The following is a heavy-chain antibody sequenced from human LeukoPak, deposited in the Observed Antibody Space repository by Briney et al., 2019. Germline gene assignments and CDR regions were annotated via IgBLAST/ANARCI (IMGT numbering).Heavy chain of an antibody. V-gene: IGHV4-38-2*01. CDR1: GYSIRSGYY. CDR2: IYHSGST. CDR3: ARLRGFLEWLLFPYFDY. J-gene: IGHJ4*02. D-gene: IGHD3-3*01. Sequence: SETLSLTCAVSGYSIRSGYYWGWIRQPPGKGLEWIGSIYHSGSTYYNPSLKSRVTISVDTSKNQFSLKLSSVTAADTAVYYCARLRGFLEWLLFPYFDYWGQGTLVTVSS.